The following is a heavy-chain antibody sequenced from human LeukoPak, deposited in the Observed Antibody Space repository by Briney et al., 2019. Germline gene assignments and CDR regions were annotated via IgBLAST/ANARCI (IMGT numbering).Heavy chain of an antibody. CDR2: IIPIFGTA. CDR3: ARENSGYYPSNWFDP. J-gene: IGHJ5*02. Sequence: SVKVSCKASGGTFSSYAISWVRQAPGQGLEWMGGIIPIFGTANYAQKFQGRVTITADKSTSTAYMELSSLRSEDTAVYYCARENSGYYPSNWFDPWGQGTLVTVSS. CDR1: GGTFSSYA. D-gene: IGHD3-22*01. V-gene: IGHV1-69*06.